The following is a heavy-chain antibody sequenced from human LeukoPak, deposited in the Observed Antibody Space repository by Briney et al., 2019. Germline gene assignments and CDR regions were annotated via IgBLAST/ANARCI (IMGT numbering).Heavy chain of an antibody. Sequence: SSVKVSCKASGGTFSSYAISWVRQAPGQGLEWMGGIIPIFGTANYAQKFQGRVTITTDESTSTAYMELSSLRSEDTAVYYCANSHNFIVGATSFYYYYMDVWGKGTTVTVSS. V-gene: IGHV1-69*05. J-gene: IGHJ6*03. D-gene: IGHD1-26*01. CDR3: ANSHNFIVGATSFYYYYMDV. CDR1: GGTFSSYA. CDR2: IIPIFGTA.